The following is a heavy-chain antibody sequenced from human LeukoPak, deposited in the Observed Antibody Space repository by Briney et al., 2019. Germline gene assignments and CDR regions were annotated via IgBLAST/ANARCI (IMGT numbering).Heavy chain of an antibody. CDR1: GFTFSSYA. D-gene: IGHD6-13*01. CDR2: ISYDGSNK. V-gene: IGHV3-30*04. J-gene: IGHJ4*02. Sequence: GGSLRLSCAASGFTFSSYAMHWVRQAPGKGLEWVAVISYDGSNKYYADSVKGRFTISRDNSKNTLYLQMNSLRAEDTAVYYCARGIEQQPGGYWGQGTLVTVSS. CDR3: ARGIEQQPGGY.